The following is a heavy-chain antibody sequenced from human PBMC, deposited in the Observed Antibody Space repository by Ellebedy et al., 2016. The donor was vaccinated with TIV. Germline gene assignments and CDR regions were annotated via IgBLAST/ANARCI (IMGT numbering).Heavy chain of an antibody. CDR1: GFDFSNFD. CDR3: AKEGPYNWNDLGHDY. J-gene: IGHJ4*02. Sequence: GESLKISXAGSGFDFSNFDMHWVRQITGKGLEWVSGIGVASDTYFAGSVKGRFTISRDNSKNTLYLQMNSLRVEDTAVYYCAKEGPYNWNDLGHDYWGQGTLVTVSS. V-gene: IGHV3-13*01. D-gene: IGHD1-1*01. CDR2: IGVASDT.